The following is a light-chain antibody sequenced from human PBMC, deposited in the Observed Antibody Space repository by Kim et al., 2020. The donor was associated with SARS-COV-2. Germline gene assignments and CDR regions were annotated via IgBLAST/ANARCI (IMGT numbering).Light chain of an antibody. CDR2: DAS. CDR1: QSIDNW. V-gene: IGKV1-5*01. CDR3: QQYYSYST. Sequence: DIQMTQSPSTLSASVGDRVTITCRASQSIDNWLAWYQQKPGKAPKLLIYDASNLESGVPSRFSGSGSGTEFTLTISSLQPDDFQTYYCQQYYSYSTFGQGTKLEI. J-gene: IGKJ2*01.